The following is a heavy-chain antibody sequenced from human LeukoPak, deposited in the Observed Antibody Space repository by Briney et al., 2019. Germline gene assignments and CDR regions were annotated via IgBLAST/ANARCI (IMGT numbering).Heavy chain of an antibody. CDR2: ISYDGSNK. J-gene: IGHJ4*02. CDR1: GFTFGSYG. V-gene: IGHV3-30*18. D-gene: IGHD3-10*01. Sequence: GGSLRLSCAASGFTFGSYGMHWVRQAPGKGLEWVAVISYDGSNKYYADSVKGRFTISRDNSKNTLYLQMNSLRAEDTAVYYCAKEIDGSGDYWGQGTLVTVSS. CDR3: AKEIDGSGDY.